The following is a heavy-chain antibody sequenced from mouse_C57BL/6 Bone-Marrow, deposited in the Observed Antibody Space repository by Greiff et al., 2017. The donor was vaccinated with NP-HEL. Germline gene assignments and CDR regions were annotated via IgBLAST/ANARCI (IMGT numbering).Heavy chain of an antibody. V-gene: IGHV1-80*01. CDR3: ARGAY. Sequence: QVQLQQPGAELVKPGASVKLSCKASGYTFTSYWMNWVKQRPGKGLEWIGQIYPGDGDTNYNGKFKDKASLTADKSSSTAYMQLSSLTSEDSAVYFCARGAYWGQGTLVTVSA. CDR2: IYPGDGDT. J-gene: IGHJ3*01. CDR1: GYTFTSYW.